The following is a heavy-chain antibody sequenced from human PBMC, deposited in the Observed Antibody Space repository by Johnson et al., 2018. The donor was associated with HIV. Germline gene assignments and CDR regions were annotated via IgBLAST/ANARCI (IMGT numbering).Heavy chain of an antibody. D-gene: IGHD4-17*01. CDR1: GFTFSSYA. CDR2: ISYDGSNK. V-gene: IGHV3-30-3*01. CDR3: ARDPPPDDYGDRRGVAADDAFDI. Sequence: QVQLVESGGGVVQPGRSLRLSCAASGFTFSSYAMHWVRQAPGKGLEWVAVISYDGSNKYYADSVKGRFTISRDNSKNTLYLQMNSLRAEDTAVYYCARDPPPDDYGDRRGVAADDAFDIWGQGTMVTVSS. J-gene: IGHJ3*02.